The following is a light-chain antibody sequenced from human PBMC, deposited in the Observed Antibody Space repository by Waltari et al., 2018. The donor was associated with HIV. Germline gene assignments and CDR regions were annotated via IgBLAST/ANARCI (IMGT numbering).Light chain of an antibody. J-gene: IGLJ3*02. CDR3: AEWDDSLNGPV. V-gene: IGLV1-44*01. CDR1: SSNIGSNT. Sequence: QSVLTQPPSASGTPGQRVTLACSGSSSNIGSNTVNRDQQLPGTAPKLRTYSNNQRPSGVPDRFSDSKSGTYASLAISGLQSEDEADYYCAEWDDSLNGPVFGGGTKLTVL. CDR2: SNN.